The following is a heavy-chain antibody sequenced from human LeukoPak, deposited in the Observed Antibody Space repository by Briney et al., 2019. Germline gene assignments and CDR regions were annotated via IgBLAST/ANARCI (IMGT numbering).Heavy chain of an antibody. CDR2: SSPTGDIT. CDR3: ARVPDFIARPCDS. CDR1: GGSFSGNY. J-gene: IGHJ4*02. Sequence: SETLSLTCAVYGGSFSGNYWTLIRQTPGRGLEWIGESSPTGDITGYNPSLKGRATISVDSSKKQFSLRLTAVTAADTGVYYCARVPDFIARPCDSWGPGTLVTVSS. V-gene: IGHV4-34*01. D-gene: IGHD2-21*01.